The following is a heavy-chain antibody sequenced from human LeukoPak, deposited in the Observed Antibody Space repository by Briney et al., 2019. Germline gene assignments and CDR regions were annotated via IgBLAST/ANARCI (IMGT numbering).Heavy chain of an antibody. CDR3: ASRDDYGDPFDP. CDR1: GASISSRSYY. D-gene: IGHD4-17*01. J-gene: IGHJ5*02. CDR2: FYYSGST. V-gene: IGHV4-39*01. Sequence: SETLSLTCTVSGASISSRSYYWGWIRQPPGKGLEWIGSFYYSGSTYYNPSLKSRATISVDTSKNQFSLKLTSVTAADTAVYYCASRDDYGDPFDPWGQGTLVTVSP.